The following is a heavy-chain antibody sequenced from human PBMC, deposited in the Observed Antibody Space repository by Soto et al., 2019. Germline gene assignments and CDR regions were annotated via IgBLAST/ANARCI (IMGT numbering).Heavy chain of an antibody. CDR1: GFTFSSYG. D-gene: IGHD3-22*01. J-gene: IGHJ4*02. Sequence: GGSLRLSCAASGFTFSSYGMHWVRQAPGKGLGWVAVIWYDGSNKYYADSVKGRFTISRDNSKNTLYLQMNSLRAEDTAVYYCARETLGDSSGYYSYYFDYWGQGTLVTVSS. V-gene: IGHV3-33*01. CDR2: IWYDGSNK. CDR3: ARETLGDSSGYYSYYFDY.